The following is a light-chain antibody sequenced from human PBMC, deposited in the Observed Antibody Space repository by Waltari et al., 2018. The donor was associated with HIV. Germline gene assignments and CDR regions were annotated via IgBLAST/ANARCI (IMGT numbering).Light chain of an antibody. CDR2: GAS. Sequence: EIVMTQSPATLSVSPGERATLSCRASESVNSDFLAWYQQKPGQAPRLLIQGASSRTTGIPDRFSGRGSGTDFTLTISRLEPEDFAVYYCQQYGSLPTFGGGTKVEIK. CDR3: QQYGSLPT. V-gene: IGKV3-20*01. CDR1: ESVNSDF. J-gene: IGKJ4*01.